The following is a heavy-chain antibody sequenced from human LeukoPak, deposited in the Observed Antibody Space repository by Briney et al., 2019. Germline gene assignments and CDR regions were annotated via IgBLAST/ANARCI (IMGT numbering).Heavy chain of an antibody. CDR3: ARDPPHSSGPTSPCFEY. CDR2: ISAYNGNT. D-gene: IGHD6-19*01. J-gene: IGHJ4*02. CDR1: GYTFTTYG. Sequence: ASVTVSCEASGYTFTTYGISWVRQAPGQGLEWMGWISAYNGNTNYAQKLQGRVTMTTDTSTSTAYMELRSLRSDDTAVYYCARDPPHSSGPTSPCFEYWGQGTLVTVSS. V-gene: IGHV1-18*01.